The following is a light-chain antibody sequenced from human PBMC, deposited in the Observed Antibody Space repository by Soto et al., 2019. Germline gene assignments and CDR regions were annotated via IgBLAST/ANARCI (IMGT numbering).Light chain of an antibody. J-gene: IGKJ3*01. Sequence: EIVLTQSPATLSLSPGERATLSCRASQSVSSYLAWYQQKPGQAPRLLIYDASNRATGIPARFSGSGSGTDFTLTISSLEPEDFAVYYCLQYGGSPLTFGPGTKVEIK. CDR2: DAS. V-gene: IGKV3-11*01. CDR3: LQYGGSPLT. CDR1: QSVSSY.